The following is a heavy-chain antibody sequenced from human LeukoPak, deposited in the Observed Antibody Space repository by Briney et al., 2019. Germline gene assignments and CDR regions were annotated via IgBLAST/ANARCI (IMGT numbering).Heavy chain of an antibody. D-gene: IGHD6-6*01. V-gene: IGHV3-23*01. CDR3: ARGLYSSSP. CDR2: ISGSGGST. Sequence: GGSLRLSCAASGFTFSNYAMNWVRQAPGKGPEWVSAISGSGGSTYYADSVKGRFTISRDNSKNTLYLQVNSLRAEDTAVYYCARGLYSSSPWGQGILVTVSS. CDR1: GFTFSNYA. J-gene: IGHJ4*02.